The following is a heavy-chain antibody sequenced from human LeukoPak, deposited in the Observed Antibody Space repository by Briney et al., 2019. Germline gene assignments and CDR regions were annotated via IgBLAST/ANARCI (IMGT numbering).Heavy chain of an antibody. CDR2: IYPGDSDT. D-gene: IGHD7-27*01. CDR3: ARLHPGDARRLGAFDI. Sequence: GESLKISCKGSGYSFTSYWIGWVRQMPGKGLEWMGIIYPGDSDTRYSPSFQGQVTISADKSISTAYLQWSSLKASDTAMYYCARLHPGDARRLGAFDIWGQGTMVTVSS. CDR1: GYSFTSYW. J-gene: IGHJ3*02. V-gene: IGHV5-51*01.